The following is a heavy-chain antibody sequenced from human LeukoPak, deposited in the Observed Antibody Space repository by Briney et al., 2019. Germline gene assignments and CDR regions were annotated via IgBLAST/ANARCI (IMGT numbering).Heavy chain of an antibody. V-gene: IGHV3-7*01. CDR1: GFTFSSYW. CDR2: IKQDGSEK. Sequence: GGSLRLSCAASGFTFSSYWMSWVRQAPGKELEWVAKIKQDGSEKYYLDSVKGRFTISRDNAKNSLYLQMNSLRAEDTAVYYCAIGGANYYYYYMDVWGKGTTVTVSS. J-gene: IGHJ6*03. CDR3: AIGGANYYYYYMDV. D-gene: IGHD2-15*01.